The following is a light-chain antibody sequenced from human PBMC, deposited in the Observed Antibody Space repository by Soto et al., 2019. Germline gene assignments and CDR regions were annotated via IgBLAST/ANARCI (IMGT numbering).Light chain of an antibody. J-gene: IGLJ3*02. CDR1: SSNIGDNY. CDR2: HDD. V-gene: IGLV1-36*01. Sequence: QSVLTQPPSVSAAPRQRVTISCSGSSSNIGDNYVNWYQQVPGKAPKLLIYHDDLLSAGVSDRFSGSKSGTSASLAISDLQSEDEADYYSAAWDDSLDGHVFGGGTKLTVL. CDR3: AAWDDSLDGHV.